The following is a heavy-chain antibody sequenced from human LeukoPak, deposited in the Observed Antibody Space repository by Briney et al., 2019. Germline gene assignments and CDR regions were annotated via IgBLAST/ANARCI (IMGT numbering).Heavy chain of an antibody. J-gene: IGHJ4*02. CDR2: INPNSGAT. Sequence: ASVNVSCKASGYTFTGYYMHWVRQAPGQGLEWMGRINPNSGATNSAQKFQGRVTMTRDTSISTAYMELSRLRFDDTAVYYCARDYCSSTSCLFDYWGQGTLVTVSS. CDR3: ARDYCSSTSCLFDY. CDR1: GYTFTGYY. V-gene: IGHV1-2*06. D-gene: IGHD2-2*01.